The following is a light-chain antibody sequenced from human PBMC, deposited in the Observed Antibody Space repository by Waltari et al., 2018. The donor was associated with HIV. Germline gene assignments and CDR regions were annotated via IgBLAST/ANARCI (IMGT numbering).Light chain of an antibody. V-gene: IGLV2-14*01. CDR2: EVS. CDR3: SSYTTRSTPDPNWV. Sequence: QSALTQPASVSGSPGQSITISCTGTSSDVGGYNYVPWYQQHPGKAPKLMIFEVSKRPSGVSNRCSGSKSVNTASLTSSGLQAEDEADYYCSSYTTRSTPDPNWVFGGGTKLTVL. CDR1: SSDVGGYNY. J-gene: IGLJ3*02.